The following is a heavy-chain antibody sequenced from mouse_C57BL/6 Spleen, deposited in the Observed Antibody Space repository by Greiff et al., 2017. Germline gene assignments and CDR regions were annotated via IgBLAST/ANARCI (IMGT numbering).Heavy chain of an antibody. CDR3: ARENYSNPAWFSY. Sequence: VQLQQPGAELVRPGSSVKLSCKASGYTFTSYWMHWVKQRPIQGLEWIGNIDPSDSETHYNQKFKDKATLTVDKSSSTAYMQLSSLTSEDSAVSYCARENYSNPAWFSYWGQGTLVTVSA. D-gene: IGHD2-5*01. V-gene: IGHV1-52*01. CDR1: GYTFTSYW. CDR2: IDPSDSET. J-gene: IGHJ3*01.